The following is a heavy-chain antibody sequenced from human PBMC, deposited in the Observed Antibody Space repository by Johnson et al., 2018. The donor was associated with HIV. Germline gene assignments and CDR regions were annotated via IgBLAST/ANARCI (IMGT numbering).Heavy chain of an antibody. D-gene: IGHD1-14*01. CDR3: ARGGIPI. CDR2: ISYDGSNK. V-gene: IGHV3-30-3*01. Sequence: QVQLVESGGGLVQPGGSLRLSCAASGFTVSSNYMSWVRQAPGKGLEWVAVISYDGSNKYYADSVKGRFTISRDNSKNTLYLQMNSLRTEDTAVYYCARGGIPIWGQGTMVTVSS. CDR1: GFTVSSNY. J-gene: IGHJ3*02.